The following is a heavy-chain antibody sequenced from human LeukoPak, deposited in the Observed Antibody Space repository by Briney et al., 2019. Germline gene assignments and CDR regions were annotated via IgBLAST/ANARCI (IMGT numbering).Heavy chain of an antibody. J-gene: IGHJ6*03. V-gene: IGHV4-38-2*01. D-gene: IGHD3-3*01. CDR3: ARQVSYYDSWSGYPRDHYMDV. Sequence: SETLSLTCAVSGYSISSGYYWGWIRQPPGKGLEWIGSIYHSGSTYYNPSLKSRVTISVDTSKNQFSLKLSSVTAADTAVYYCARQVSYYDSWSGYPRDHYMDVWGKGTTVTVSS. CDR1: GYSISSGYY. CDR2: IYHSGST.